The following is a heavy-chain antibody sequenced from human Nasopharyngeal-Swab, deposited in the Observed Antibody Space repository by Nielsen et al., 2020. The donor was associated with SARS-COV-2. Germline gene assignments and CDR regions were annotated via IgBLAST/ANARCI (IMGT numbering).Heavy chain of an antibody. CDR2: IYPGDSDT. V-gene: IGHV5-51*01. J-gene: IGHJ5*02. Sequence: GESLKISCKGSGYSFTSYWIAWVRQMPGKGLEWMGIIYPGDSDTRYSPSFQGQVTISADRSITTAYLQWSSLKASDTAMYYCARSAQAPHCSGGSCYYDPWGQGTLVTVSS. CDR3: ARSAQAPHCSGGSCYYDP. CDR1: GYSFTSYW. D-gene: IGHD2-15*01.